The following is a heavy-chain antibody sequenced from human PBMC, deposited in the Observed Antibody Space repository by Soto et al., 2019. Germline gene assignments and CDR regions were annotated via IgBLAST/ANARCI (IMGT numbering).Heavy chain of an antibody. CDR2: VSAGGDMT. CDR3: ARGDRGGSGSPASYYYSGLDV. D-gene: IGHD3-10*01. CDR1: GFTFSSYA. J-gene: IGHJ6*02. Sequence: DVPLLESGGHLVQPGGSLRLSCAASGFTFSSYAMSWVRQAPGKGLEWVSSVSAGGDMTYYSDSVKGRFTISRDNSNNALFLQMNSLRIEDTALHYCARGDRGGSGSPASYYYSGLDVWGQGATVTVS. V-gene: IGHV3-23*01.